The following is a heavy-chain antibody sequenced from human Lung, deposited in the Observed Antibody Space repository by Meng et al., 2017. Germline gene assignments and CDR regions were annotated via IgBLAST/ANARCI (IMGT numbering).Heavy chain of an antibody. J-gene: IGHJ4*02. V-gene: IGHV1-2*06. CDR2: INPKSGDT. CDR3: ARDEDISAAGKLFGDY. CDR1: GYTYPDYW. Sequence: QGQWCSLWCVGHVPVAQLKFSSLASGYTYPDYWPHWVRRAPGQGLEWMGRINPKSGDTHYAQRFQGRVTMTGDTSISTAYMELSGLRSDDTAMYYCARDEDISAAGKLFGDYWGQGTLVTVSS. D-gene: IGHD6-13*01.